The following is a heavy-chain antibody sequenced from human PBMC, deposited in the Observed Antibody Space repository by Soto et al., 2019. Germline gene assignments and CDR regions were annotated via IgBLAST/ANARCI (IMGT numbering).Heavy chain of an antibody. CDR1: GGSFSGYY. CDR2: INHSGSI. V-gene: IGHV4-34*01. J-gene: IGHJ4*02. Sequence: SETLSLTCAVYGGSFSGYYWSWIRQPPGKGLEWIGEINHSGSIKYNPSLESRITISVDTSKSQLSLKLSSVTAEDTAVYYCVRDDFGLGIDYWGLGTLVTVSS. CDR3: VRDDFGLGIDY. D-gene: IGHD1-1*01.